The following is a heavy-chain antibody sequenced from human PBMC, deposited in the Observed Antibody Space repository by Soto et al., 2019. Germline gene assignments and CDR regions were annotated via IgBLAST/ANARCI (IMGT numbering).Heavy chain of an antibody. J-gene: IGHJ6*03. CDR2: IIPILGIA. CDR3: ARVLETVTTGYYYYYMDV. D-gene: IGHD4-4*01. V-gene: IGHV1-69*02. Sequence: QVQLVQSGAEVKKPGSSVKVSCKASGGTFSSYTISWVRQAPGQGLEWMGRIIPILGIANYAQKFQGRVTITADKSTSTAYMERSSLRSEDTAVYYCARVLETVTTGYYYYYMDVWGKGTTVTVSS. CDR1: GGTFSSYT.